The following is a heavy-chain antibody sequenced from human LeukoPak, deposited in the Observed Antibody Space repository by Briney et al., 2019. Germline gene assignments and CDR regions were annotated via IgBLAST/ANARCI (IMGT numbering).Heavy chain of an antibody. V-gene: IGHV4-39*06. CDR3: ARDPYDYDSSGYYYSDD. D-gene: IGHD3-22*01. J-gene: IGHJ4*02. CDR1: GGSISSSRDD. Sequence: SGTLPLTCTVHGGSISSSRDDWGWFRQPPGEGLEWIGTSYYNGCTDYNPSLKRRVTISVDTSKNQSPLKLSSVTAADAAVYYCARDPYDYDSSGYYYSDDWGQGTLVTVSS. CDR2: SYYNGCT.